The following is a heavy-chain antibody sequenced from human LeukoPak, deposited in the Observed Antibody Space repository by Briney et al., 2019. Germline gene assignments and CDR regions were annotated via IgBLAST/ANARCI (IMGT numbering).Heavy chain of an antibody. CDR1: GYRFTNYW. CDR2: IYPGDSDT. V-gene: IGHV5-51*01. CDR3: ARDDASEI. J-gene: IGHJ3*02. Sequence: GESLKISCKGSGYRFTNYWIAWVRQMPGKGLEWMGIIYPGDSDTRYSPSFQGQVTISAGKSITTAYLQWSSLKASDTAMYYCARDDASEIWGQGTMVTVSS.